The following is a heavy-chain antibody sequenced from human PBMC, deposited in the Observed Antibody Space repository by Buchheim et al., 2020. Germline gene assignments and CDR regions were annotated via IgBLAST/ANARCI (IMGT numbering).Heavy chain of an antibody. Sequence: EVQLVESGGGLVKPGGSLRLSCAASGFTFSSYSMNWVRQAPGKGLEWVSSISSSSSYIYYADSVKGRFTFSRDNAKNSLYLQMNSLRAEDTAVYYCASPGQLLGGSRGSMDVWGQGTT. CDR3: ASPGQLLGGSRGSMDV. J-gene: IGHJ6*02. CDR1: GFTFSSYS. D-gene: IGHD2-2*01. CDR2: ISSSSSYI. V-gene: IGHV3-21*01.